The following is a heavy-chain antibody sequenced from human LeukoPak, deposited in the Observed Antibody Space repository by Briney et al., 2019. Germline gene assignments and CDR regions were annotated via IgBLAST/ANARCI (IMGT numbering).Heavy chain of an antibody. CDR2: IYHSGST. CDR1: GGSISSGGYS. V-gene: IGHV4-30-2*01. CDR3: ARVGIAAALGDWFDP. J-gene: IGHJ5*02. D-gene: IGHD6-13*01. Sequence: SETLSPTCAVSGGSISSGGYSWSWIRQPPGKGLEWIGYIYHSGSTYYNPSLKSRVTISVDRSKNQFSLKLSSVTAADTAVYYCARVGIAAALGDWFDPWGQGTLVTVSS.